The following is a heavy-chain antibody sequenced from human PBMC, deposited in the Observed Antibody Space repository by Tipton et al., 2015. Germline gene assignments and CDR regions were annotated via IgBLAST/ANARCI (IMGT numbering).Heavy chain of an antibody. J-gene: IGHJ4*02. CDR3: ARFDSYYYDSNDY. CDR1: GGSVSSGYHY. V-gene: IGHV4-61*01. Sequence: LRLSCTVSGGSVSSGYHYWSWIRQPPGKGLQWIGYMYSSGTTKNNPSLEGRVTISVDTSKNQFYLDLTSVTAPDTAIYYCARFDSYYYDSNDYWGQGTLVTVSS. D-gene: IGHD3-22*01. CDR2: MYSSGTT.